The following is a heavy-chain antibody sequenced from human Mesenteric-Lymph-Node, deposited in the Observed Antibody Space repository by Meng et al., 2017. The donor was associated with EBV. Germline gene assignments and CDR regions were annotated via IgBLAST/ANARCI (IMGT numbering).Heavy chain of an antibody. CDR1: GASISSTNW. D-gene: IGHD1-26*01. Sequence: VPLQESGPGLVKPSGTPSLTCPVSGASISSTNWWIWVRQPPGKGLEWIGEIYQSGSTDYNPSLKSRVTISVDESKNQFSLKLTSVTAADTALYYCARGLGGSHTWGQGTLVTVSS. J-gene: IGHJ5*02. V-gene: IGHV4-4*02. CDR2: IYQSGST. CDR3: ARGLGGSHT.